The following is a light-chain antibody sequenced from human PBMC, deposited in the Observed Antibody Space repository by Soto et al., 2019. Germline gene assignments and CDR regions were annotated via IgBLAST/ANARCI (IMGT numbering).Light chain of an antibody. V-gene: IGLV2-14*01. CDR2: EVS. J-gene: IGLJ2*01. CDR1: SSDVGGYNY. CDR3: CSYTSNRTLV. Sequence: QSALTQPASVSGSPGQSITISCTGTSSDVGGYNYVSGYQQHPGKAPKLMIYEVSNRPSGVSNRFSGSKSGNTASLTISGLQAEDEDDYYCCSYTSNRTLVFGGGTKLTVL.